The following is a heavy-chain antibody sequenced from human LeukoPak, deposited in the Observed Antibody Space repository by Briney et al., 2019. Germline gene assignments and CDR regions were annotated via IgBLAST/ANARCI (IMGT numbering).Heavy chain of an antibody. V-gene: IGHV1-18*01. Sequence: ASVTVSCTSSGYPFISHGITWVRQAPGQGLEWMGWITNYNGNTNYAQKFQGRVTMTRDTSTSTAYMELRSLTSDDTAVYYCARVSNWDVHHTRGDPIEYWAQGTLVTVSS. D-gene: IGHD1-14*01. CDR3: ARVSNWDVHHTRGDPIEY. J-gene: IGHJ4*02. CDR1: GYPFISHG. CDR2: ITNYNGNT.